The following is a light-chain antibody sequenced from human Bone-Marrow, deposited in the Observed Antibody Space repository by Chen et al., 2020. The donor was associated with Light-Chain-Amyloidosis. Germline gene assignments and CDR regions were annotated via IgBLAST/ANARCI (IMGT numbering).Light chain of an antibody. V-gene: IGLV2-14*03. CDR3: DSYTVRSTLM. CDR2: DVS. CDR1: SSDVGGYNY. Sequence: QSALTQSASVSGSPGQSITISCTGTSSDVGGYNYVSWYQPHPGKAPKLLIYDVSNRPSGISNRFAGFKSGSTASLTSSVLQAEDEADYYCDSYTVRSTLMFGGGTKVTVL. J-gene: IGLJ3*02.